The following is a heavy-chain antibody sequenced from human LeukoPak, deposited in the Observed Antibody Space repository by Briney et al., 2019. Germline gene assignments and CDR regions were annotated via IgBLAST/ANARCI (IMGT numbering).Heavy chain of an antibody. V-gene: IGHV4-34*01. CDR2: INHSGST. Sequence: PSETLSLTCAVYGGSFSGYYWSWIRQPPGKGLEWIGEINHSGSTNYNPSLKSRVTISVDTSKNQFSLKLSSVTAADTAVYYCARGPGYCSGGSCYEGGYCGQGTPVTVSS. CDR3: ARGPGYCSGGSCYEGGY. D-gene: IGHD2-15*01. CDR1: GGSFSGYY. J-gene: IGHJ4*02.